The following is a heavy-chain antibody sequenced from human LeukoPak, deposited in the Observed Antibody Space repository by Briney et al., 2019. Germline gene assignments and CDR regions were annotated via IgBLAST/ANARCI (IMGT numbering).Heavy chain of an antibody. CDR1: GFSVSSNF. J-gene: IGHJ4*02. D-gene: IGHD4-17*01. CDR2: IFSGGST. V-gene: IGHV3-53*01. Sequence: PGGSLRLSCAASGFSVSSNFMTWVRQAPGKGLEWVSVIFSGGSTYYADSVKGRFTISRDNSKNTLYLQMNSLRAGDTAVYYCARVSDYGDYAYDYWGQGTLVTVSS. CDR3: ARVSDYGDYAYDY.